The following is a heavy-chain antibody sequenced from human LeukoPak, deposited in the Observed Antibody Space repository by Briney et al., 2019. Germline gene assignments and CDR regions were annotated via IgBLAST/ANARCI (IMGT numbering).Heavy chain of an antibody. V-gene: IGHV3-7*03. Sequence: PGGSLRLSCAASEFTFSTYWMTWVRQAPGKVLEWVADIKQDGSEKYYVDSVKGRFTISRQNAKKSLFLQMNSLRAEDTALYYCARDRDDYGDYESGLYYYMDVWGKGTTVTVSS. D-gene: IGHD4-17*01. CDR2: IKQDGSEK. CDR1: EFTFSTYW. J-gene: IGHJ6*03. CDR3: ARDRDDYGDYESGLYYYMDV.